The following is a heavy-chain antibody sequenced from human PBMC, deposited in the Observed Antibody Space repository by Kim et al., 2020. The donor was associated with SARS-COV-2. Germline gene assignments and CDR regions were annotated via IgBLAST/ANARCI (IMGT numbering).Heavy chain of an antibody. CDR1: GFTFSTYW. Sequence: GGSLRLSCAASGFTFSTYWMSWVRQAPGKGLEWVANIKGDGSGNYYVDSERGRFTISRDNAKNSLYLQMNSLRAEDSGIYFCARDAAISTDGSDYWGQETLVTVAS. V-gene: IGHV3-7*01. D-gene: IGHD3-10*01. CDR3: ARDAAISTDGSDY. J-gene: IGHJ4*02. CDR2: IKGDGSGN.